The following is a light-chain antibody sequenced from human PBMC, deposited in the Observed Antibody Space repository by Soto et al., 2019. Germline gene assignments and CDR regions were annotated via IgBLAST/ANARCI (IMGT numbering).Light chain of an antibody. CDR2: QDM. CDR1: KLGNKY. Sequence: YELTQPPSVSVSPGQTASITCSGDKLGNKYACWYQQKPGQSPVLVIYQDMKRPSGIPERFSGSNSGNTATLTISGTQAMDEADYYCQAWDSSTVVFGGGTKLTVL. V-gene: IGLV3-1*01. J-gene: IGLJ2*01. CDR3: QAWDSSTVV.